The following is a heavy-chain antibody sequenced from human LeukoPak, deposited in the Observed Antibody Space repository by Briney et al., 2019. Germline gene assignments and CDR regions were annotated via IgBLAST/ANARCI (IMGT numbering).Heavy chain of an antibody. CDR3: ARGSGVGKDYYYGMDV. CDR1: GGSISSGDYY. V-gene: IGHV4-30-4*01. J-gene: IGHJ6*02. CDR2: IYYSGST. D-gene: IGHD3-10*01. Sequence: SETLSLTCTVSGGSISSGDYYWSWIRQPPGKGLEWIGYIYYSGSTYYNPSLKSRVTISVDTSKNQFSLKLSSVTAADTAVYYCARGSGVGKDYYYGMDVWGQGTTVTVSS.